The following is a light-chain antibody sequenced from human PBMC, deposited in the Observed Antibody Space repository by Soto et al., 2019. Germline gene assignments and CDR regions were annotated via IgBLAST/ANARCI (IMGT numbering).Light chain of an antibody. V-gene: IGKV3-20*01. CDR3: QQYVVGSLLS. Sequence: IVMTQSPDTLYVSPGEGATLSCRASQSVNSRLAWYHHKPGEAPRLLISDASIRAAGIPDRFSGSGSGTDFTLTISRLEPEDFALYYCQQYVVGSLLSFGRGTQLEIK. CDR2: DAS. J-gene: IGKJ5*01. CDR1: QSVNSR.